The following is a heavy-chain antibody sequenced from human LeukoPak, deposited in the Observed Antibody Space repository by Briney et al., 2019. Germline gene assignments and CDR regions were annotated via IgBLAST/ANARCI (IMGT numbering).Heavy chain of an antibody. CDR1: GYNFSGYW. CDR2: IYPADSDT. J-gene: IGHJ4*02. CDR3: ATPHDATAYYYDSSGYFY. V-gene: IGHV5-51*01. D-gene: IGHD3-22*01. Sequence: HGESLKISCKGSGYNFSGYWIAWVRQMAGKGLEWMGIIYPADSDTRYSPSFQGQVTISADNSITTAYLQWSSLKASDTAMYYCATPHDATAYYYDSSGYFYWGQGTLVTVSS.